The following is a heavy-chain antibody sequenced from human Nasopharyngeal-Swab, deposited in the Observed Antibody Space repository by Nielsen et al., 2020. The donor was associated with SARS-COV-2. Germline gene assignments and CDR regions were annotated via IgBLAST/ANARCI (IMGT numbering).Heavy chain of an antibody. Sequence: GGSLRLSCAASGFTFSSYGMHWVRQAPGKGLEWVAVIWYDGSNKYYADSVKGRFTISRDNSKNTLYLQMNSLRAEDTAVYYRARDEAVAQLSYYGMDVWGQGTTVTVSS. CDR1: GFTFSSYG. CDR3: ARDEAVAQLSYYGMDV. D-gene: IGHD6-19*01. CDR2: IWYDGSNK. V-gene: IGHV3-33*01. J-gene: IGHJ6*02.